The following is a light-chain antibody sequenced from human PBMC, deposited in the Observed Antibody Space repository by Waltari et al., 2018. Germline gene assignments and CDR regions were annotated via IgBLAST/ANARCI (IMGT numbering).Light chain of an antibody. CDR1: QSVSRF. CDR3: QKYDRLPAT. CDR2: GAS. Sequence: ELLLTPSPATLSLSPGERGTISCRASQSVSRFLAWYQQKPGHAPRLLIYGASTRATVIPDRFSGSGSGTDFSLTISRLEPEDFAVYYCQKYDRLPATFGQGTKVEIK. J-gene: IGKJ1*01. V-gene: IGKV3-20*01.